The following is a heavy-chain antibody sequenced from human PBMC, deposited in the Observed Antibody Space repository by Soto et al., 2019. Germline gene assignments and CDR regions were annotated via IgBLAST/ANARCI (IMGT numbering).Heavy chain of an antibody. V-gene: IGHV3-21*01. J-gene: IGHJ4*02. D-gene: IGHD3-22*01. CDR2: ISSSSTYI. CDR1: GFTFSSHS. CDR3: ASHPRDSSGYWYYFDY. Sequence: EVQLVESGGGLVKPGGSLRLSCAASGFTFSSHSMNWVRQAPGKGLEWVSSISSSSTYIYYGDSVKGRFTISRDNAKNSLYLQMNSLRAEDTAVYYCASHPRDSSGYWYYFDYWGQGTLVTVSS.